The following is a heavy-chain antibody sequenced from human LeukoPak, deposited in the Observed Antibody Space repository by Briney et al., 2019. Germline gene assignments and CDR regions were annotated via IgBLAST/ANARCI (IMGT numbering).Heavy chain of an antibody. CDR1: GFTFSSYS. Sequence: GGSLRLSCAASGFTFSSYSMDWVRQAPGKGLEWVSYISDTGHAIYYADSVKGRFIISRDNAKNSLYLQMNSLRDEDTAVYYCARDGYPGGDYWGQGTQVTVSS. V-gene: IGHV3-48*02. CDR3: ARDGYPGGDY. J-gene: IGHJ4*02. D-gene: IGHD3-22*01. CDR2: ISDTGHAI.